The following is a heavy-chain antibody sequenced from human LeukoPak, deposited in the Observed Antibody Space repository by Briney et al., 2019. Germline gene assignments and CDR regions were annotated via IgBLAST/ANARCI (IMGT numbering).Heavy chain of an antibody. CDR2: IIPILGTA. Sequence: ASVKVSCKASGGTFSSYAISWVRQAPGQGLEWMGGIIPILGTANYAQKFQGRVTITADESTSTAYIELSSLRSEDTAVYYCATYSYGLIYGMDVWGQGTTVTVSS. D-gene: IGHD5-18*01. V-gene: IGHV1-69*13. CDR3: ATYSYGLIYGMDV. CDR1: GGTFSSYA. J-gene: IGHJ6*02.